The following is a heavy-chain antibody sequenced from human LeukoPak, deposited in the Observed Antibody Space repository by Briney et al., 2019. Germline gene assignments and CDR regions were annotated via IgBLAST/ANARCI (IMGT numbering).Heavy chain of an antibody. CDR1: GFTVSNYA. J-gene: IGHJ4*02. V-gene: IGHV3-23*01. CDR2: ISGRDDST. D-gene: IGHD3-9*01. CDR3: AKCGDYDILTGYYDPDY. Sequence: PGGSLRLSCAASGFTVSNYAMYWVRQAPGKGLEWVSAISGRDDSTYYADSVKGRFTISRDTSKNTLFLQMNSLRAEDTAVYYCAKCGDYDILTGYYDPDYWGQGTLVTVSS.